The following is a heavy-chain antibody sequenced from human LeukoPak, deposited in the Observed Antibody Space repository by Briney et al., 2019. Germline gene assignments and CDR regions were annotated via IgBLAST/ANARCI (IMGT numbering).Heavy chain of an antibody. V-gene: IGHV3-7*03. CDR1: GFNFNTYW. Sequence: GGSLRLSCAASGFNFNTYWMSWVRQAPGKGLEWVANIKQDGSEKFYVDSMKGRFTISRDNSKNSLYLQMNSLRAEDTAVYYCARGYGSGPRAGFDYWGQGTLVTVSS. D-gene: IGHD3-10*01. CDR2: IKQDGSEK. CDR3: ARGYGSGPRAGFDY. J-gene: IGHJ4*02.